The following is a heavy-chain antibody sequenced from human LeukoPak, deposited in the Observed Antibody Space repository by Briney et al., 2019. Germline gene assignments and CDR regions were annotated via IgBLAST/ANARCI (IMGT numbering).Heavy chain of an antibody. V-gene: IGHV4-59*01. D-gene: IGHD3-3*01. CDR2: IYYSGST. CDR3: AGTYYDFWSGYYGTNWFDP. Sequence: SETLSLTCTVSGGSISSYYWSWIRQPPGKGLEWIGYIYYSGSTNYNPSLKSRVTISVDTSKNQFPLKLSSVTAADTAVYYCAGTYYDFWSGYYGTNWFDPWGQGTLVTVSS. CDR1: GGSISSYY. J-gene: IGHJ5*02.